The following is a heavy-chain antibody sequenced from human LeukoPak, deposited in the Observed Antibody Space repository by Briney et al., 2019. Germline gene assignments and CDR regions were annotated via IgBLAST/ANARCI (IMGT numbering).Heavy chain of an antibody. CDR2: ISSSSITI. Sequence: GGSLRLSCAASGFTFSSYSMNWVRQAPGKGLEWVSYISSSSITIYYADSVKGRFTISRDNAKNSLHLQMNSLRDEDTAVYYCARGAYYYDSSGYYQWFDPWGQGTLVTVSS. V-gene: IGHV3-48*02. J-gene: IGHJ5*02. CDR1: GFTFSSYS. D-gene: IGHD3-22*01. CDR3: ARGAYYYDSSGYYQWFDP.